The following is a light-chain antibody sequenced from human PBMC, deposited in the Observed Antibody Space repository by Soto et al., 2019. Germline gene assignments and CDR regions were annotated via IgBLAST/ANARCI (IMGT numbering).Light chain of an antibody. V-gene: IGLV2-8*01. CDR2: EVT. CDR1: SSDVGAYNY. CDR3: CSYADNNDYV. J-gene: IGLJ1*01. Sequence: HSMLTPPPSARGSLGQLVTISCTGTSSDVGAYNYVSWYQQHPGKAPKLMIYEVTRRPSGVPDRFSGSKSGNTASLNVSGLQAEDEADYYCCSYADNNDYVFGTGTKVTVL.